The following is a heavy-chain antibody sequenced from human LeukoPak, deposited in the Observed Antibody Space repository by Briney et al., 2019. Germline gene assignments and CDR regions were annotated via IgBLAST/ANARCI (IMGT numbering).Heavy chain of an antibody. J-gene: IGHJ4*02. CDR2: IYSGGST. D-gene: IGHD3-10*01. CDR3: ANLVRGVIITGSDNFDY. CDR1: GFTVSSNY. V-gene: IGHV3-53*01. Sequence: GGSLRLSCAASGFTVSSNYMSWVRQAPGKGLEWVSVIYSGGSTYYADSVKGRFTISRDNSKNTLYLQMNSLRAEDTAVYYCANLVRGVIITGSDNFDYWGQGTLVTVSS.